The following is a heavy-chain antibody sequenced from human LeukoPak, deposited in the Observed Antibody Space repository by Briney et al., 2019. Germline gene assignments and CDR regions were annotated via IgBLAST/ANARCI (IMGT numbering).Heavy chain of an antibody. CDR2: IKQDGSEK. CDR1: GFTFSTYW. D-gene: IGHD1-26*01. V-gene: IGHV3-7*01. J-gene: IGHJ4*02. Sequence: PGGSLRLSCAASGFTFSTYWMTWVRQAPGKGLEWVANIKQDGSEKYYVDSVKGRFTISRDNAKNSLYLQMNSLRAEDTAVYYCARDRTGEGATTENFDYWGQGTLVTVSS. CDR3: ARDRTGEGATTENFDY.